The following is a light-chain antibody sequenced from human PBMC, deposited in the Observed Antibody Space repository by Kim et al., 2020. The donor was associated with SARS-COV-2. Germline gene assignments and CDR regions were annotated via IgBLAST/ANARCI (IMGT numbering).Light chain of an antibody. CDR1: QSVSSSY. V-gene: IGKV3-20*01. J-gene: IGKJ2*01. Sequence: PRERSPLSCRASQSVSSSYLAWYQQKPGQAPRLLIYGASSRATGIPDRFSGSGSGTDFTLTISRLEPEDFAVYYCQQYGSSPPAYTFGQGTKLEIK. CDR2: GAS. CDR3: QQYGSSPPAYT.